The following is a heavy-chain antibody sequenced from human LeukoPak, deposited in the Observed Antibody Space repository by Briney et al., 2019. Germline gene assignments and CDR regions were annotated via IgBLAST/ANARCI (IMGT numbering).Heavy chain of an antibody. CDR3: ARALRAGGYYDSSGYLFDY. CDR2: IYYSGST. D-gene: IGHD3-22*01. CDR1: GGSISSGGYS. V-gene: IGHV4-61*08. Sequence: SETLSLTCAVSGGSISSGGYSWSWIRQPPGKGLEWIGYIYYSGSTNYNPSLKSRVTISVDTSKNQFSLKLSSVTAADTAVYYCARALRAGGYYDSSGYLFDYWGQGTLVTVSS. J-gene: IGHJ4*02.